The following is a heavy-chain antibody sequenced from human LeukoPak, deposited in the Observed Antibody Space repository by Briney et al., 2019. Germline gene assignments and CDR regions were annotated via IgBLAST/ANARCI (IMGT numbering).Heavy chain of an antibody. J-gene: IGHJ4*02. V-gene: IGHV4-59*11. D-gene: IGHD6-19*01. CDR2: IYYSGST. Sequence: PSETLSLTCTVSGGSIGSHYWSWIRQPPEKGLEWIGYIYYSGSTNYNPSLKSRVTISVDTSKNQFSLKLSSVTAADTAVYYCARSRGAVADTFDYWGQGTLVTVSS. CDR1: GGSIGSHY. CDR3: ARSRGAVADTFDY.